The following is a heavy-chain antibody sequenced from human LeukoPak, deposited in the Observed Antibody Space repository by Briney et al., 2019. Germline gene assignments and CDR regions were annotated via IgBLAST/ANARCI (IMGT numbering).Heavy chain of an antibody. CDR3: ARYYYYYMDV. Sequence: GGSLRLSCAASGFAFTMSWMTWVRQAPGKGLEWVANIKKDGSEQYYVDSVKGRFTISRDNAKNALYLQMNSLRAEDTAVYYCARYYYYYMDVWGKGTTATVSS. CDR2: IKKDGSEQ. V-gene: IGHV3-7*01. J-gene: IGHJ6*03. CDR1: GFAFTMSW.